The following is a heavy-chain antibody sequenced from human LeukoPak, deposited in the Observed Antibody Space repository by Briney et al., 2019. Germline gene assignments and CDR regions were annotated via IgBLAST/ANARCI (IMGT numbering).Heavy chain of an antibody. CDR2: INHSGST. D-gene: IGHD2/OR15-2a*01. V-gene: IGHV4-34*01. CDR3: ARQETVIGDYYMDV. J-gene: IGHJ6*03. Sequence: SETLSLTCAVYGGSFSGYYWSWIRQPPGKGLEWIGEINHSGSTNYNPSLKSRVTISVDTSKNQFSLKLSSVTAADTAVYYCARQETVIGDYYMDVWGKGTTVTVSS. CDR1: GGSFSGYY.